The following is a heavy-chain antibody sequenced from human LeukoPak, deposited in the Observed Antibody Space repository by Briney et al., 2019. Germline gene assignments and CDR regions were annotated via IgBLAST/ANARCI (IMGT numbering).Heavy chain of an antibody. CDR3: AEDYSSGWYGN. J-gene: IGHJ4*02. CDR1: VGSFRCYD. Sequence: SEARSLTFAVYVGSFRCYDWRWIPQTPGKGHERIGEINHSGSTNYNPSLKSRVTISVDTSKNQFSLKLSSVTAADAAVYYCAEDYSSGWYGNWGQGTLVPVSS. V-gene: IGHV4-34*01. D-gene: IGHD6-19*01. CDR2: INHSGST.